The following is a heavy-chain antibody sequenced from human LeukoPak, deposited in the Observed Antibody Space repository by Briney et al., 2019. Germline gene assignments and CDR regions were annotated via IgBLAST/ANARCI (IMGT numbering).Heavy chain of an antibody. CDR2: ISGSGGST. CDR3: AKDEEIAVAGKLDY. J-gene: IGHJ4*02. D-gene: IGHD6-19*01. Sequence: GGSLRLSCAASGFTFSSYAMSWVRQAPGKGLEWVSAISGSGGSTYYADSVKGRFTISRDNSKNTLYLQMNSLRAEDTAVYYCAKDEEIAVAGKLDYWGQGTLVTVSS. V-gene: IGHV3-23*01. CDR1: GFTFSSYA.